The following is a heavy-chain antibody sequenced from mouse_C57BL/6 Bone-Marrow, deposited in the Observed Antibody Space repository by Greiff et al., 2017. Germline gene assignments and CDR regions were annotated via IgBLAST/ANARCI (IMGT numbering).Heavy chain of an antibody. CDR1: GYSITSGYY. V-gene: IGHV3-6*01. CDR3: ARAWSSFAY. CDR2: ISYDGSN. D-gene: IGHD1-1*02. Sequence: EVQLQESGPGLVKPSQSLSLTCSVTGYSITSGYYWNWIRQFPGNKLEWMGYISYDGSNNYNPSLKNRISITRDTSKNQFFLKLNSVTTEDTATYYCARAWSSFAYWGQGTLVTVSA. J-gene: IGHJ3*01.